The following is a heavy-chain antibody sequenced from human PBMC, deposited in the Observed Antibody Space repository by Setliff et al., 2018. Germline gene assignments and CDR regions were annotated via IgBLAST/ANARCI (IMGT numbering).Heavy chain of an antibody. D-gene: IGHD1-26*01. V-gene: IGHV4-38-2*01. J-gene: IGHJ4*02. CDR3: ASPAVGVTSGFDY. CDR1: GYSISSGYY. Sequence: SETLSLTCAVSGYSISSGYYWGWIRQPPGKGLEWIGSINHSGSTYYNPSLKSRVTISVDTSKNQFSLKLSSVTAADTAVYYCASPAVGVTSGFDYWGPGTLVTVSS. CDR2: INHSGST.